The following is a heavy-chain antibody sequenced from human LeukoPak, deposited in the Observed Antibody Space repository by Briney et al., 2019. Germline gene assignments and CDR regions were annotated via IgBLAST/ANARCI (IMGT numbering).Heavy chain of an antibody. CDR3: ARGVVVVPAADYYYYYMDV. CDR1: GGSFSGYY. J-gene: IGHJ6*03. V-gene: IGHV4-34*01. D-gene: IGHD2-2*01. CDR2: INHSGST. Sequence: SETLSLTCAVYGGSFSGYYWSWIRQPPGKGLEWIGEINHSGSTNYNPSLKGRVTISVDTSKNQFSLKLSSVTAADTAVYYCARGVVVVPAADYYYYYMDVWGKGTTVTVSS.